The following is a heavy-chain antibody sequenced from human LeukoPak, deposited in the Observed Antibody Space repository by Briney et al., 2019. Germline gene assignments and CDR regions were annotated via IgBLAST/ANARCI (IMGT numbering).Heavy chain of an antibody. D-gene: IGHD6-19*01. CDR1: GFTFSSYA. V-gene: IGHV3-64*01. Sequence: GGSLRLSCAGYGFTFSSYAMHWVAQAPGKGLEFVSAISSSGGTTYYANSVKGRFTISRDNSKNTLYLQMTSLRAEDTAVYYCAKETYSTSWQLDSWGQGTLVTVSS. CDR3: AKETYSTSWQLDS. CDR2: ISSSGGTT. J-gene: IGHJ4*02.